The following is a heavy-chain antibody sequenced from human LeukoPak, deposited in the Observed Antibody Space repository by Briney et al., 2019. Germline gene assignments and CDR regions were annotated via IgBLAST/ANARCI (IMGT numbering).Heavy chain of an antibody. D-gene: IGHD7-27*01. CDR1: GFTFNIFW. CDR2: IKHDGGEE. CDR3: ARALGNSTGDY. Sequence: GGSLRLSCAASGFTFNIFWMSWVRQAPRKGLEWVANIKHDGGEEYYGDSVRGRFTISRDNAKNSLILQMNSLRGEDTAVYYCARALGNSTGDYWGQGTLVTVSS. J-gene: IGHJ4*02. V-gene: IGHV3-7*04.